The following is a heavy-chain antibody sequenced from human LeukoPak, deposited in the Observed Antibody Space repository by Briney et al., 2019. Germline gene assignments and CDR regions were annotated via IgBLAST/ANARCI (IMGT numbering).Heavy chain of an antibody. D-gene: IGHD3-22*01. V-gene: IGHV1-2*02. CDR1: GYTFTGDY. J-gene: IGHJ4*02. CDR3: ARDVRTYYYDSSGYGY. Sequence: GASVKVSCKASGYTFTGDYMHWVRQAPGQGLEWMGWINPNSGGTNYAQKFQGRVTMTRDTSISTAYMELSRLRCDDTAVYYCARDVRTYYYDSSGYGYWGQGTLVTVSS. CDR2: INPNSGGT.